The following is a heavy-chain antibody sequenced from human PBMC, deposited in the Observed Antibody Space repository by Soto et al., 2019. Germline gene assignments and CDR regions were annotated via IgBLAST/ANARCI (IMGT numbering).Heavy chain of an antibody. V-gene: IGHV3-23*01. D-gene: IGHD3-9*01. CDR2: ISGSGGST. J-gene: IGHJ6*02. Sequence: PGGSLRLSCAASGFTFSSYAMSWVRQAPGKGLEWVSAISGSGGSTYYADSVKGRFTISRDNSKNTLYLQMNSLRAEDTAVYYCAKALGSSTTKFTDYYYGMDVWGQGTTVTVSS. CDR1: GFTFSSYA. CDR3: AKALGSSTTKFTDYYYGMDV.